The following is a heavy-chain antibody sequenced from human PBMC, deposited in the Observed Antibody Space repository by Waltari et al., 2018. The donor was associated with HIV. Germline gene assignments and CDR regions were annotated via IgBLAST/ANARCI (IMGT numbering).Heavy chain of an antibody. Sequence: QVQLVQSGAEVKKPGASVKVSCEASGYTFTSYDINWVRQATGQGLEWMGWMKPNRGNRGHGQKFHGRVTRTRNTSISTGYMELSSRRSEDTAVYYCARGRGKELRASFVEDVWGQGTTGTVSS. D-gene: IGHD1-7*01. CDR1: GYTFTSYD. J-gene: IGHJ6*02. CDR3: ARGRGKELRASFVEDV. CDR2: MKPNRGNR. V-gene: IGHV1-8*01.